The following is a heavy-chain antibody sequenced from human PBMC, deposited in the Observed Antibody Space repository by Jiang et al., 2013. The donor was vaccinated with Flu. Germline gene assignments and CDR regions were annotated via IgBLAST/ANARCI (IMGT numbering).Heavy chain of an antibody. CDR3: ARVPRGPSTFDY. J-gene: IGHJ4*02. D-gene: IGHD1-26*01. Sequence: YRSKWYNDYAVSVKSRITINPDTSKNQFSLQLNSVTPEDTAVYYCARVPRGPSTFDYWGQGTLVTVSS. CDR2: YRSKWYN. V-gene: IGHV6-1*01.